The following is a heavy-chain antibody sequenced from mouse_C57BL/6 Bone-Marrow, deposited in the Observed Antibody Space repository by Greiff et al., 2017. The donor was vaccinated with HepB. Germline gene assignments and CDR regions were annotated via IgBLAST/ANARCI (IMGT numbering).Heavy chain of an antibody. CDR1: GFTFSNYW. CDR2: IRLKSDNYAT. D-gene: IGHD1-1*01. CDR3: TGLRILRWSYFDV. Sequence: EVKLEESGGGLVQPGGSMKLSCVASGFTFSNYWMNWVRQSPEKGLEWVAQIRLKSDNYATHYAESVKGRFTISRDDSKSSVYLQMNNLRAEDTGMYYCTGLRILRWSYFDVWGRGTTVTVSS. V-gene: IGHV6-3*01. J-gene: IGHJ1*03.